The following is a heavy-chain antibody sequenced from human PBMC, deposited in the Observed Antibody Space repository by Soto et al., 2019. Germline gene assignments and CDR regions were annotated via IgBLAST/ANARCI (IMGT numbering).Heavy chain of an antibody. Sequence: GESLRLSCSASGFTFSSYDMHWVRQGSGKGLEWVSAIGTAGDTNYAGSVKGRFTISRENAKNSLYLQMNSLRAGDTAIYFCARAIGPTLFDYWGQGT. CDR2: IGTAGDT. CDR3: ARAIGPTLFDY. D-gene: IGHD3-22*01. V-gene: IGHV3-13*04. CDR1: GFTFSSYD. J-gene: IGHJ4*02.